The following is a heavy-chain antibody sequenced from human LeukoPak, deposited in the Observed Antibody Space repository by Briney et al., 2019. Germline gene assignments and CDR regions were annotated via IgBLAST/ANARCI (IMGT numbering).Heavy chain of an antibody. J-gene: IGHJ4*02. CDR3: ARVSGYLFGFDY. D-gene: IGHD3-10*02. V-gene: IGHV1-18*01. Sequence: ASVKVSCKASGYTFTSYGISWVRQAPGQGLEWMGWISAYNGNTNYAQKLQGRVTMTTDTSTSTAHMELRSLRSDDTAVYYCARVSGYLFGFDYWGQGTLVTVSS. CDR2: ISAYNGNT. CDR1: GYTFTSYG.